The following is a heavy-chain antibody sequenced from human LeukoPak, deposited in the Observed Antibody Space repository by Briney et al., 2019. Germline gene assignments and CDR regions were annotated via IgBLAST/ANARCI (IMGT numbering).Heavy chain of an antibody. Sequence: GGSLRLSCAASGFTFSNFGMAWVRQAPGKGLEWVSAIDASGRNTHYAGSVKGRFSISRDNSKNTLILQMNSLRVEDTAVYYCAKALYDSTGDGYWGQGTLVTISS. J-gene: IGHJ4*02. CDR1: GFTFSNFG. CDR2: IDASGRNT. V-gene: IGHV3-23*01. CDR3: AKALYDSTGDGY. D-gene: IGHD7-27*01.